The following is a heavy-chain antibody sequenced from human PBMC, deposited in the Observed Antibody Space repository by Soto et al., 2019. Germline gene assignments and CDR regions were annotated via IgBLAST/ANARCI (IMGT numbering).Heavy chain of an antibody. CDR2: INAGNGNT. D-gene: IGHD3-3*01. V-gene: IGHV1-3*01. CDR1: GYTFTSYA. CDR3: ATAIFGLDPYYYYYGMDV. Sequence: ASVKVSCKASGYTFTSYAMHWVRQAPGQRLEWMGWINAGNGNTKYSQKFQGRVTITRYTSASTAYMELSSLRSEDTAVYYCATAIFGLDPYYYYYGMDVWGQGTTVTVSS. J-gene: IGHJ6*02.